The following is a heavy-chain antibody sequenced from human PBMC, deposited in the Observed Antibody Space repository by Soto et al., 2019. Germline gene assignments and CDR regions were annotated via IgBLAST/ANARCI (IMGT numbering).Heavy chain of an antibody. CDR1: GGTFSSYA. J-gene: IGHJ4*02. CDR2: IIPIFSTA. V-gene: IGHV1-69*01. Sequence: QVQLVQSGAEVKKPGSSVKVSCKASGGTFSSYAISWVRQAPGQGLEWRGWIIPIFSTANYAQKFQGRVTNTADESTSTAYMELTSRRSEYTAVNSCAREQYYDFWSGQKAVYYFDYCGQGTLVTVS. CDR3: AREQYYDFWSGQKAVYYFDY. D-gene: IGHD3-3*01.